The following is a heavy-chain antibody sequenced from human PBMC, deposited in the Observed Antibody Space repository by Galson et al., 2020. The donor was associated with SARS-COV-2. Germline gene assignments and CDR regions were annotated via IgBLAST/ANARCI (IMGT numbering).Heavy chain of an antibody. Sequence: GGSLRLSCAVSGFTFSTYNMNWVRQAPGEGLKWAPSIISIGQHKYNADSVKARFTTSRDNARNSLYLQMNSLRAEDTAVYYCARDQRPGESGMDVCGQGTTVTVSS. CDR2: IISIGQHK. CDR1: GFTFSTYN. CDR3: ARDQRPGESGMDV. V-gene: IGHV3-21*01. D-gene: IGHD3-10*01. J-gene: IGHJ6*02.